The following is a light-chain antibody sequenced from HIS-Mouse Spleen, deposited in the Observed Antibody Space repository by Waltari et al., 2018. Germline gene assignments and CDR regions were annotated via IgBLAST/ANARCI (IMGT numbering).Light chain of an antibody. CDR2: AAS. CDR1: QGISSY. Sequence: DIQLTQSPSFLSASVGDRVTITCRASQGISSYLAWYQQKPGKAPKLLIYAASTLQSGVPSRFSGSGSGTEFTLTISSLQPEDFATYYCQQLNSYSIFTFGPGTKVDIK. CDR3: QQLNSYSIFT. V-gene: IGKV1-9*01. J-gene: IGKJ3*01.